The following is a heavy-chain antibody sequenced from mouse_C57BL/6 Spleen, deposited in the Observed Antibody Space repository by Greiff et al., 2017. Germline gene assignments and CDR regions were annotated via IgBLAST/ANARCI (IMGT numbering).Heavy chain of an antibody. CDR2: ISYSGST. J-gene: IGHJ4*01. V-gene: IGHV3-1*01. CDR1: GYSITSGYD. Sequence: VQLQQSGPGMVKPSQSLSLTCTVTGYSITSGYDWHWIRHFPGNKLEWMGYISYSGSTNYNPSLKSRISITHDTSKNHFFLKLNSVTTEDTATYYCARGESYAMDYWGQGTSVTVSS. CDR3: ARGESYAMDY.